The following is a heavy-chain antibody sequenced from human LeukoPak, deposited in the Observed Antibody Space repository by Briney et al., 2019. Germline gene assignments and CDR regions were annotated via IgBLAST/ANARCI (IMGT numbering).Heavy chain of an antibody. CDR1: GFTFDDYA. J-gene: IGHJ4*02. D-gene: IGHD3-10*01. V-gene: IGHV3-9*01. CDR3: AKALRGGYFDY. Sequence: PGGSLRLSCAASGFTFDDYAMHWVRQAPGKGPEWVPGISWNSGSIGYTDSVKGRFTISRDNAKNSLYLQMNSLRAEDTALYYCAKALRGGYFDYWGQGTLVTVSS. CDR2: ISWNSGSI.